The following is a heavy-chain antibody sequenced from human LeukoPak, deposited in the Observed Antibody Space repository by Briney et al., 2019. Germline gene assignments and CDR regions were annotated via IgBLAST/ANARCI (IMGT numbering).Heavy chain of an antibody. J-gene: IGHJ6*03. CDR2: VYYSGST. Sequence: SETLSLTCTVSGDSISSSSYYWGWIRQPPGKGLEWIGSVYYSGSTFYNPSLKSPVTISGDTSKKQCSLKLSSVTAADTAVYYCARDRKFRRPNYYYYYYMDVWGKGTTVTISS. V-gene: IGHV4-39*07. CDR3: ARDRKFRRPNYYYYYYMDV. CDR1: GDSISSSSYY. D-gene: IGHD6-6*01.